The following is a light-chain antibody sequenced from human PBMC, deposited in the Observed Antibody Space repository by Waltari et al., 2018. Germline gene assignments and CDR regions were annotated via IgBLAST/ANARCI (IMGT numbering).Light chain of an antibody. CDR3: QQLHTYPRT. J-gene: IGKJ1*01. V-gene: IGKV1-9*01. CDR2: SAS. Sequence: IQLTQSPSSLSASVGDRVTITCRASQGNNNFLAWYQHKPGTAPKLLIYSASSLQGGVPSRFSGSGSGTDFTLTINGLQPEDFATYYCQQLHTYPRTFGQGTKVEFK. CDR1: QGNNNF.